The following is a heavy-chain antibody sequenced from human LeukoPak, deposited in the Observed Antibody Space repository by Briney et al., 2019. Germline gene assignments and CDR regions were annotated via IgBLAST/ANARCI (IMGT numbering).Heavy chain of an antibody. J-gene: IGHJ4*02. CDR1: GGSINNSTYY. Sequence: PSQTLSLTCTVSGGSINNSTYYWRWIRQPAGEGLEWIGRIYTSGSTNYNPSLNSRVTISVDTSKNQISLRLSSVTAADTAVYFCARSYGGGMVDCGGQGTLVTVSA. V-gene: IGHV4-61*02. D-gene: IGHD4-23*01. CDR2: IYTSGST. CDR3: ARSYGGGMVDC.